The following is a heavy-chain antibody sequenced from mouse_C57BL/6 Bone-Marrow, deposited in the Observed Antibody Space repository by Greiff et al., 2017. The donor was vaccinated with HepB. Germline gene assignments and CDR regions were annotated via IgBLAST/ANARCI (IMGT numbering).Heavy chain of an antibody. CDR3: ARGTTVVATNWYFDV. D-gene: IGHD1-1*01. J-gene: IGHJ1*03. CDR1: GFTFSDYY. V-gene: IGHV5-12*01. CDR2: ISNGGGST. Sequence: EVKLVESGGGLVQPGGSLKLSCAASGFTFSDYYMYWVRQTPEKRLEWVAYISNGGGSTYSPDTVKGRFTISRDNAKNTLYLQMSRLKSEDTAMYYCARGTTVVATNWYFDVWGTGTTVTVSS.